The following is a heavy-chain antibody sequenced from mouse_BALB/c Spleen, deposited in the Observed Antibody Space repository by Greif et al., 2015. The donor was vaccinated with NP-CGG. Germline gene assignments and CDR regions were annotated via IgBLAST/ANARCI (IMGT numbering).Heavy chain of an antibody. V-gene: IGHV1-18*01. J-gene: IGHJ2*01. CDR3: ARSEGNLYYFDY. Sequence: VHVKQSGPELVKPGASMKISCKASGYSFTGYTMNWVKQSHGKNLEWIGLINPYNGGTSYNQKFKGKATLTVDKSSSTACMERLSLTSEGSAVYYCARSEGNLYYFDYWGQGTTLTVSS. CDR1: GYSFTGYT. D-gene: IGHD2-1*01. CDR2: INPYNGGT.